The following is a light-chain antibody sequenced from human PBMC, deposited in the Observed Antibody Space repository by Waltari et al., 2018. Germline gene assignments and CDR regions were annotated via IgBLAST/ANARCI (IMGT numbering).Light chain of an antibody. J-gene: IGKJ4*01. V-gene: IGKV3-11*01. CDR3: QQRSNWPLT. CDR2: DAS. Sequence: EIVLTQSPDTLSLSPGERATLSCRASHSVSRYLAWYQQKPGQAPRLLIYDASDRATGIPARFSGSGSGTDFTLTITSLEPEDFAVYYCQQRSNWPLTFGGGTKVEIK. CDR1: HSVSRY.